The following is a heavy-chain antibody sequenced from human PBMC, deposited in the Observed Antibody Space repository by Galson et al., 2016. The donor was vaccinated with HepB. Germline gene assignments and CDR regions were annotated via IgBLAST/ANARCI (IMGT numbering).Heavy chain of an antibody. J-gene: IGHJ6*02. D-gene: IGHD5-12*01. CDR2: IIPIFGTI. V-gene: IGHV1-69*13. CDR1: GGTLRNQA. CDR3: ARVTATKNFHYGMDV. Sequence: SVKVSCKASGGTLRNQAITWVRQPPGQGLEWMGGIIPIFGTINYAQKFQGRVTITADESTSTAYMEVSSLRSEDTAVYYCARVTATKNFHYGMDVWGQGTTVTVSS.